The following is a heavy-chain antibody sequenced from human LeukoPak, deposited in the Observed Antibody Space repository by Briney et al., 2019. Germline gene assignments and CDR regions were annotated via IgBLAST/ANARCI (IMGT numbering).Heavy chain of an antibody. D-gene: IGHD2-15*01. Sequence: SETLSLTCAVYGGSFSGYYWSWIRQPPGKGLEWIGEINHSGSTNYNPSLKSRVTMSVDTSKNQFSLKLSSVTAADTAVYYCARYGSVGVVAALYYYYYGMDVWGQGTTVTVSS. CDR1: GGSFSGYY. CDR2: INHSGST. CDR3: ARYGSVGVVAALYYYYYGMDV. J-gene: IGHJ6*02. V-gene: IGHV4-34*01.